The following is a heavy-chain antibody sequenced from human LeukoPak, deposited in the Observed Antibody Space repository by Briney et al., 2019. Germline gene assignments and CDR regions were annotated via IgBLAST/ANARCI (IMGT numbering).Heavy chain of an antibody. V-gene: IGHV3-48*01. CDR3: ARDRGGAYDFWSGYYTGYFDY. Sequence: PGGSLRLSCAASGFTFSSYSMNWVRQAPGKGLEWVSYISSSSSTIYYADSVKGRFTISRDDAKNSLYLQMNSLRAEDTAVYYCARDRGGAYDFWSGYYTGYFDYWGQGTLVTVSS. J-gene: IGHJ4*02. D-gene: IGHD3-3*01. CDR1: GFTFSSYS. CDR2: ISSSSSTI.